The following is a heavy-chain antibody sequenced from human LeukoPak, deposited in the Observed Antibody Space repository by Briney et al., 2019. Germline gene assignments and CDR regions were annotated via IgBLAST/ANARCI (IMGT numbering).Heavy chain of an antibody. V-gene: IGHV3-23*01. CDR3: AKRRLGSGDYGGFDY. CDR2: MSGSGGGT. J-gene: IGHJ4*02. D-gene: IGHD4-17*01. Sequence: GGSLRLSCATSGFTFSNHAMNWVRQAPGKGLEWVSGMSGSGGGTYYADSVKGRFVISRDNSKNTLNLQMNSLRAEDTAVYYCAKRRLGSGDYGGFDYWGQGTLVTVSS. CDR1: GFTFSNHA.